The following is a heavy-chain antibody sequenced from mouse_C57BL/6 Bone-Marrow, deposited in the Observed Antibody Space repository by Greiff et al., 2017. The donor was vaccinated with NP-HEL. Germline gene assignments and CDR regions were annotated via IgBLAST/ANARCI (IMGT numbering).Heavy chain of an antibody. V-gene: IGHV1-64*01. J-gene: IGHJ4*01. CDR3: ARVAFTTVVATDAMDY. CDR1: GYTFTSYW. CDR2: IHPNSGST. Sequence: QVQLQQPGAELVKPGASVKLSCKASGYTFTSYWMHWVKQRPGQGLEWIGMIHPNSGSTNYNEKFKSKATLTVDKSSSTAYMQLSSLTSEDSAVYYCARVAFTTVVATDAMDYWGQGTSVTVSS. D-gene: IGHD1-1*01.